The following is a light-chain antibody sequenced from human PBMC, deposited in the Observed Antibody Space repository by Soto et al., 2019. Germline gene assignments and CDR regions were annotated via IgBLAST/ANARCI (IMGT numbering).Light chain of an antibody. Sequence: QPASVSGSPGQSITISCTGTSSDVGGYNYVSWYQQHPGKAHKLMIYEVSNRPSGVSNRFSGSKSGNTASLTISGLQAEDEADYYCSSYTSSSTLVFGGGTKLTVL. CDR1: SSDVGGYNY. V-gene: IGLV2-14*01. CDR2: EVS. CDR3: SSYTSSSTLV. J-gene: IGLJ2*01.